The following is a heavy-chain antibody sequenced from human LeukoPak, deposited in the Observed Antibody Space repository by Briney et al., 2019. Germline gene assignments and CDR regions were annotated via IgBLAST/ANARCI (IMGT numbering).Heavy chain of an antibody. D-gene: IGHD3-3*01. J-gene: IGHJ3*02. CDR3: AKKLTDDFWSDADAFDI. V-gene: IGHV3-30*18. Sequence: GGSLRLSCAASGFTFSSYGMHWVRQAPGKGLEWVAVISYDGSNKYYADSVKGRFTISRDNSKNTLYLQMNSLRAEDTAVYYCAKKLTDDFWSDADAFDIWGQGTMVTVSS. CDR1: GFTFSSYG. CDR2: ISYDGSNK.